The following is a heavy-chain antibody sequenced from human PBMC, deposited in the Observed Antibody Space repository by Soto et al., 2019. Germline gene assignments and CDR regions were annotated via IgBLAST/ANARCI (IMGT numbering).Heavy chain of an antibody. CDR1: GFTFSGSA. V-gene: IGHV3-73*01. D-gene: IGHD6-13*01. CDR2: IRSKANSYAT. CDR3: TRRAAAAVVVPYGMDV. J-gene: IGHJ6*02. Sequence: GGSLRLSCAASGFTFSGSAMHWVRQASGKGLEWVGRIRSKANSYATAYAASVKGRFTISRDDSKNTAYLQMNSLKTEDTAVYYCTRRAAAAVVVPYGMDVWGQGTTVTVSS.